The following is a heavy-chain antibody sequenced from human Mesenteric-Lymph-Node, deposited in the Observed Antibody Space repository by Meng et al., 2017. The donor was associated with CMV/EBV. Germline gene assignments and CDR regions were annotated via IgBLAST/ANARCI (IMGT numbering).Heavy chain of an antibody. CDR2: IYPGDSDT. CDR1: GYSFSNYW. Sequence: CKGSGYSFSNYWIGWVRQMPGKGLEWMGIIYPGDSDTRYSTSFQGQVTISADKSISTAYLQWSNLKASDTAMYYCASMTLATAGLYWGQGTLVTVSS. CDR3: ASMTLATAGLY. V-gene: IGHV5-51*01. J-gene: IGHJ4*02. D-gene: IGHD6-13*01.